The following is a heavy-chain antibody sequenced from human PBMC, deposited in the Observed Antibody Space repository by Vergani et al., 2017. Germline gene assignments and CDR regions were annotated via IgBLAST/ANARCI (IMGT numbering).Heavy chain of an antibody. CDR2: IIPILGIA. Sequence: QVQLVQSGAEVKKPGASVKVSCKASGGTFSSYTISWVRQAPGQGLEWMGRIIPILGIANYAQKFQGRVTITADKSTSTAYMELSSLRSEDTAVYYCARYGRGGYCSSTSCYNDYWGQGTLVTVSS. CDR3: ARYGRGGYCSSTSCYNDY. D-gene: IGHD2-2*02. V-gene: IGHV1-69*09. J-gene: IGHJ4*02. CDR1: GGTFSSYT.